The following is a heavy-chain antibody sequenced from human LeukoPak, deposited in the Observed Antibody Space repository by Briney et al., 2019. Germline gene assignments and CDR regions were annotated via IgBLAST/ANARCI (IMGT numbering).Heavy chain of an antibody. V-gene: IGHV3-21*01. CDR3: ARGHALLVRGVIYFQH. Sequence: GGSLRLSCAASGFTFSSYSMNWVRQAPGKGLEWVSSISSSSSYIYYADSVKGRFTISRDNAMNSLYLQMNSLRAEDTAVYYCARGHALLVRGVIYFQHWGQGTLVTVSS. D-gene: IGHD3-10*01. CDR2: ISSSSSYI. CDR1: GFTFSSYS. J-gene: IGHJ1*01.